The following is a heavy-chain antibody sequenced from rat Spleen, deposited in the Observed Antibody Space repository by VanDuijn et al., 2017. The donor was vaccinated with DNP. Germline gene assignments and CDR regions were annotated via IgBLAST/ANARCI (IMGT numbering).Heavy chain of an antibody. CDR3: ARGSGTYYWYFGSYPFF. CDR1: GFTFNKYW. D-gene: IGHD1-12*02. J-gene: IGHJ1*01. V-gene: IGHV5-31*01. CDR2: ITSSGGST. Sequence: EVQLVESGGDLVQPGRSLKLSCVASGFTFNKYWMTWIRQVPGKGLEWVAAITSSGGSTYYPDSVKGRFTISRDNAKNTLYLQMNSLRSEDTATYYCARGSGTYYWYFGSYPFFWGPGTMVTVSS.